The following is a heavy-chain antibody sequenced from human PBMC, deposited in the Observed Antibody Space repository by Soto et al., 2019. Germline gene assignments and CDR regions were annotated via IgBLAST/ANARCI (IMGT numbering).Heavy chain of an antibody. J-gene: IGHJ3*02. V-gene: IGHV3-74*01. CDR1: GFTFSSHW. CDR2: INTDGGIT. D-gene: IGHD2-2*01. Sequence: EVQLVESGGDLVQPGGSLRLSCAASGFTFSSHWMHWVRRVPGKRLVWVSHINTDGGITGYADSVKGRFTISRNNAENTLYLQMNGLRVEETSAYYCIREAGYCRGTACYRRAFDSWGQGAMVTVSS. CDR3: IREAGYCRGTACYRRAFDS.